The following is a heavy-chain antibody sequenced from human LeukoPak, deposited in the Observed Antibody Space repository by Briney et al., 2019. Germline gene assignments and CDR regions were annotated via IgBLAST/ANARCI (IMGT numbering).Heavy chain of an antibody. Sequence: GGSLRLSCAASGFTFSRHWMYWVRQAPGKGLEWVSSISSSSSYIYYADSVKGRFTISRDNAKNSLYLQMNSLRAEDTAVYYCARDRGSSSRREFDYWGQGTLVTVSS. CDR3: ARDRGSSSRREFDY. CDR2: ISSSSSYI. CDR1: GFTFSRHW. J-gene: IGHJ4*02. D-gene: IGHD6-13*01. V-gene: IGHV3-21*01.